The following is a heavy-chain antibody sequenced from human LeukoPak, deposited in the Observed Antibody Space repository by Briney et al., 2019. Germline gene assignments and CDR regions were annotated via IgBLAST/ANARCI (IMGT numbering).Heavy chain of an antibody. V-gene: IGHV1-69*10. CDR3: ARDTMVRGVSRYYGMDV. CDR1: GGTFISYT. CDR2: IIPILGIA. Sequence: SVKVSCKASGGTFISYTISWVRQAPGQGLEWMGGIIPILGIANYAQKFQGRVTITADKSTSPAYMELSSLRSEDTAVYYCARDTMVRGVSRYYGMDVWGQGTTVTVSS. D-gene: IGHD3-10*01. J-gene: IGHJ6*02.